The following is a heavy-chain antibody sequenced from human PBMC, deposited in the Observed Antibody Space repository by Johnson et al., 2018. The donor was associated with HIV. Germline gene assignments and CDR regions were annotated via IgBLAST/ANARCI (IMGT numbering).Heavy chain of an antibody. Sequence: QVQLVESGGGLVQPGGSLRLSCAASGFTFSSYAVHWVRQAPGKGLEWVAVISSDGNNKHYADSVKGRFSISRDNSKNTLYLQMNSLRVEDTAVYYCARDGWGSRGWDDAFDIWGQGTMVTVSS. CDR1: GFTFSSYA. V-gene: IGHV3-30-3*01. J-gene: IGHJ3*02. CDR2: ISSDGNNK. CDR3: ARDGWGSRGWDDAFDI. D-gene: IGHD6-19*01.